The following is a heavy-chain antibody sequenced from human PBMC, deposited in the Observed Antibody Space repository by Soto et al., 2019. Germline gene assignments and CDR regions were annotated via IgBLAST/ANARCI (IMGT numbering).Heavy chain of an antibody. CDR2: IYYSGST. V-gene: IGHV4-59*01. CDR1: GGSISSYY. CDR3: ARDAPTPIARAAGWFDP. D-gene: IGHD6-25*01. Sequence: SETLSLTCTVSGGSISSYYWSWIRQPPGKGLEWIGYIYYSGSTNYNPSLKSRVTISVDTSKNQFSLKLSSVTAADTAVYYCARDAPTPIARAAGWFDPGGKEPLVTVSS. J-gene: IGHJ5*02.